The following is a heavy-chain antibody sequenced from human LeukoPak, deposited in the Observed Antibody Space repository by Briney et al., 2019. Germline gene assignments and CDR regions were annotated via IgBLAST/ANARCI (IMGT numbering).Heavy chain of an antibody. CDR1: GGSIINFY. CDR3: ARDGAECSSTSCQPYYFDY. J-gene: IGHJ4*02. D-gene: IGHD2-2*01. Sequence: KPSETLSLTCTVSGGSIINFYWSWIRQPPGKGLEWIGYTYYSGSTNYNPSLKSRVTISIDTSKNQSSLKLSSVTAADTAVYYCARDGAECSSTSCQPYYFDYWGQGTLVTVSS. V-gene: IGHV4-59*01. CDR2: TYYSGST.